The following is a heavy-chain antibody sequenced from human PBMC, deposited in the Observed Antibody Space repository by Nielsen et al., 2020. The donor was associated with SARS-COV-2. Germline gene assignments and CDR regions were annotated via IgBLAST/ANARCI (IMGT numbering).Heavy chain of an antibody. CDR1: GFTFSSYW. D-gene: IGHD6-13*01. J-gene: IGHJ6*02. Sequence: GESLKISCAASGFTFSSYWMHWVRQAPGKGLVWVSRINSDGSSTSYADSVKGRFTISRDNSKNTLYLQMNSLRAEDTAVYYCAREGSSSWFTISYYYYGMDVWGQGTTVTVSS. V-gene: IGHV3-74*01. CDR2: INSDGSST. CDR3: AREGSSSWFTISYYYYGMDV.